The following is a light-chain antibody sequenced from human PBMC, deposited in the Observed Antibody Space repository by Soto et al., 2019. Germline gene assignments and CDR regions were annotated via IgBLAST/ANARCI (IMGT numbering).Light chain of an antibody. CDR2: GAS. V-gene: IGKV3-15*01. CDR3: QQYNVWWT. J-gene: IGKJ1*01. Sequence: EIVLTQSPGTLSLSPGERATLSCRASQSVSNNYLAWYQQKPGQAPRLLIYGASTRATGVPARFSGSGSGTEFTLTISSLQSEDFAVYYCQQYNVWWTFGQGTKVDIK. CDR1: QSVSNN.